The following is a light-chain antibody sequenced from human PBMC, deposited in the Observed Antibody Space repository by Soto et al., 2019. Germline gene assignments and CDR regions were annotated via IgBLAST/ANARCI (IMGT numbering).Light chain of an antibody. CDR2: GAS. CDR3: QQYGSSPH. J-gene: IGKJ5*01. Sequence: EIVLTQSPGTLSLSPGERATLFCRASQSVSSSYLAWYQQKPGQAPRLLIYGASRTATGIPDRLSGGGSGTEFTITIRRLEPEDFAVYYCQQYGSSPHFGQGTRLEIK. CDR1: QSVSSSY. V-gene: IGKV3-20*01.